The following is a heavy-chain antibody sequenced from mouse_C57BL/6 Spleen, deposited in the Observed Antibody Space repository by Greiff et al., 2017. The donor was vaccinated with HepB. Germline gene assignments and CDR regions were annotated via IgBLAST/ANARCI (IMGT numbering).Heavy chain of an antibody. J-gene: IGHJ3*01. Sequence: QVQLQQSGAELVRPGASVKLSCKASGYTFTDYYINWVKQRPGQGLEWIARIYPGSGNTYYNEKFKGKATLTAEKSSSTAYMQLSSLTSEDSAVYFCARYDYDGFAYWGQGTLVTVSA. V-gene: IGHV1-76*01. D-gene: IGHD2-4*01. CDR1: GYTFTDYY. CDR3: ARYDYDGFAY. CDR2: IYPGSGNT.